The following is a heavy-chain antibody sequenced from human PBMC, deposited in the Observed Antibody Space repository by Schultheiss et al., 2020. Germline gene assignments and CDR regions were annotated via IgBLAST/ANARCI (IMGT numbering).Heavy chain of an antibody. J-gene: IGHJ6*03. V-gene: IGHV1-69*05. CDR2: IIPIFGTA. CDR3: ARDPVAARNYYYYMDV. CDR1: GYTLTELS. D-gene: IGHD6-6*01. Sequence: SVKVSCKVSGYTLTELSMHWVRQATGQGLEWMGGIIPIFGTANYAQKFQGRVTITRDTSASTAYMELSSLRSEDTAVYYCARDPVAARNYYYYMDVWGKGTTVTVSS.